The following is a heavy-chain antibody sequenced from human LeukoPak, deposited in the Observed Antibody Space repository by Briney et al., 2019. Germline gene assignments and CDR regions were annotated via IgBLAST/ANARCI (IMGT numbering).Heavy chain of an antibody. CDR3: ARLFNFYGSGTYYPFDS. CDR2: VDLNGGST. CDR1: GFTFPDYG. D-gene: IGHD3-10*01. Sequence: GGSLRLSCAASGFTFPDYGMSWVRLAPGKELVWVSSVDLNGGSTHYADSVKGRFTISRDNAKNSLYLQMNTLRAEDTALYYCARLFNFYGSGTYYPFDSWGQGALVTVSS. J-gene: IGHJ4*02. V-gene: IGHV3-20*04.